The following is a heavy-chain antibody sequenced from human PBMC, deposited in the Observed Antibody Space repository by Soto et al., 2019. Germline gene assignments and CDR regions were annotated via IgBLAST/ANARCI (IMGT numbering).Heavy chain of an antibody. CDR3: ARSGDLPYYYYGMDV. D-gene: IGHD4-17*01. J-gene: IGHJ6*02. V-gene: IGHV1-18*03. CDR1: GYTFTTYG. CDR2: ISGYNGNT. Sequence: QVHLVQSGAEVKKPGASLKVSCKASGYTFTTYGINWVRQAPGQGLEWMGWISGYNGNTKYAQKSRGRATXPXXXSXNTAYREVGSLRSDDMAVYYCARSGDLPYYYYGMDVWGQGTTVTVSS.